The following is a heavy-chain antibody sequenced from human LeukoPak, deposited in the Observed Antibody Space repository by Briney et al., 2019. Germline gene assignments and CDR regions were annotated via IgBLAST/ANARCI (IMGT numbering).Heavy chain of an antibody. D-gene: IGHD3-3*01. Sequence: GASVKVSCKVSGYTLTELSMHWVRQAPGKGLEWMGGFDPEDGETIYAQKFQGRVTMTEDTSTDTAYMELSSLRSEDTAVYYCATRYDFWSGTQYYYYMDVWGKGTTVTVSS. CDR3: ATRYDFWSGTQYYYYMDV. V-gene: IGHV1-24*01. CDR2: FDPEDGET. J-gene: IGHJ6*03. CDR1: GYTLTELS.